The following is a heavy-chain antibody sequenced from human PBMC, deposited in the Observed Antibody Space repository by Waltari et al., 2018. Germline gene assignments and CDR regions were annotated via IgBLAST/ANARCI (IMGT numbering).Heavy chain of an antibody. J-gene: IGHJ3*02. V-gene: IGHV1-69*13. Sequence: QVQLVQSGAEVKKPGSSVKVSCKASGGTFSSYAISWVRQAPGQGLEWMGRIIPIFGTANYAQKFQGRVTITADKSTSTAYMELSSLRSEDTAVYYCARPHRFTMIPPGDAFDIWGQGTMVTVSS. CDR1: GGTFSSYA. CDR2: IIPIFGTA. D-gene: IGHD3-22*01. CDR3: ARPHRFTMIPPGDAFDI.